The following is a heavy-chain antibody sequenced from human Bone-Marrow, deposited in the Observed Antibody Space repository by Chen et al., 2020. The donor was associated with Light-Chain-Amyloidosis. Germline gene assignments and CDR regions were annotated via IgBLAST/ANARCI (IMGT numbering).Heavy chain of an antibody. CDR3: ARRRDGYNSDY. CDR1: GYTFPNYW. V-gene: IGHV5-51*01. CDR2: IYPDDSDA. J-gene: IGHJ4*02. Sequence: KGSGYTFPNYWIGWVRQMPGKGLEWMGVIYPDDSDARYSPSFEGQVTISADKSITTAYLQWRSLKASDTAMYYCARRRDGYNSDYWGQGTLVTVSS. D-gene: IGHD5-12*01.